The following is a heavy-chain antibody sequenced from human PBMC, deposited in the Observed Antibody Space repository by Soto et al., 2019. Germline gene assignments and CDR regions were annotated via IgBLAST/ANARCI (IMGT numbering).Heavy chain of an antibody. CDR1: GFTFSSYA. CDR3: AKSGYVLVPAWRY. J-gene: IGHJ4*02. Sequence: GGSLRLSFAASGFTFSSYAMSWVRQAPGKGLEWVSAISGSGGSTYYADSVKGRFTISRDNSKNTPYLQMNSLRAEDTAVYYCAKSGYVLVPAWRYWGQGTLVTVSS. V-gene: IGHV3-23*01. CDR2: ISGSGGST. D-gene: IGHD6-25*01.